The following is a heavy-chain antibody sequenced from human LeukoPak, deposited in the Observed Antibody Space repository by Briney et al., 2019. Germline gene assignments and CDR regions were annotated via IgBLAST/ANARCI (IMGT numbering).Heavy chain of an antibody. Sequence: GGSLRLSCAASGFTVSSNYMSWVRQAPGKGLEWVSVIYSGGSTYYADSVKGRFTISRDNSKNTLYLQMNSLRAEDTAVYYCARDCDYDSSGYYYNDYWGQGTLVTVSS. CDR2: IYSGGST. V-gene: IGHV3-66*02. J-gene: IGHJ4*02. D-gene: IGHD3-22*01. CDR1: GFTVSSNY. CDR3: ARDCDYDSSGYYYNDY.